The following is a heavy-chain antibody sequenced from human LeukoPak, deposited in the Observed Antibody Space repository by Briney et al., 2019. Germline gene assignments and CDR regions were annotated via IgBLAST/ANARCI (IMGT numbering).Heavy chain of an antibody. CDR2: INPNSGGT. CDR1: GYTFTGYY. J-gene: IGHJ3*02. Sequence: ASVKVSCKASGYTFTGYYMHWVRQAPGQGLEWMGWINPNSGGTNYAQKFQGRVTMTRDMSTSTVYMELSSLRSEDTAVYYCARDDPSGYCSGGSCYRGAFDIWGQGTMVTVSS. D-gene: IGHD2-15*01. CDR3: ARDDPSGYCSGGSCYRGAFDI. V-gene: IGHV1-2*02.